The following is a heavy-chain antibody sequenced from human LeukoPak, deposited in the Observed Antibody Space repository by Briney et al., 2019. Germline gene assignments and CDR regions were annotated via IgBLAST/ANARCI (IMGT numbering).Heavy chain of an antibody. CDR1: GYTFTSYY. V-gene: IGHV1-46*01. Sequence: ASVKVSCKASGYTFTSYYMHWVRQAPGQGLEWMGIINPSGGSTSYAQKFQGRVTMTRDTSTSTVYMELSSLRSEDTAVYYRPKAAYDILTGYRYHFDYWGQGTLVTVSS. D-gene: IGHD3-9*01. CDR3: PKAAYDILTGYRYHFDY. CDR2: INPSGGST. J-gene: IGHJ4*02.